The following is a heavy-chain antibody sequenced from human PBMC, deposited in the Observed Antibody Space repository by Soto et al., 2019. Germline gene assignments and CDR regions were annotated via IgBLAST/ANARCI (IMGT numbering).Heavy chain of an antibody. CDR2: VSAYNGDT. D-gene: IGHD1-26*01. Sequence: QVQLVQSGAEVKKPGASVRVSCKTSGYTFINYGITWVRQAPGQGLEWKGWVSAYNGDTRSSEKLQDRFTMTTATSTNTVYMDLRSLTSDDTAVYYCARWSAIVGGAEALDVWGQGTMVIVSS. CDR3: ARWSAIVGGAEALDV. CDR1: GYTFINYG. V-gene: IGHV1-18*01. J-gene: IGHJ3*01.